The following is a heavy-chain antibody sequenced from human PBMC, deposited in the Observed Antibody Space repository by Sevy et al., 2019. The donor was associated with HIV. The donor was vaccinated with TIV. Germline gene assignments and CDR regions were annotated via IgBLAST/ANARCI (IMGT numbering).Heavy chain of an antibody. D-gene: IGHD1-1*01. CDR1: GFEFSTNA. CDR3: ARDTTYHDYYYYYGMDV. CDR2: ISYDGSNK. J-gene: IGHJ6*02. V-gene: IGHV3-30-3*01. Sequence: GGSLRLSCAASGFEFSTNAMHWVRQAPGKGLEWVAVISYDGSNKYYADSVKGRFTISRDNSKNTLSLQMNSLRAEDTAVYYCARDTTYHDYYYYYGMDVWGQGTTVTVSS.